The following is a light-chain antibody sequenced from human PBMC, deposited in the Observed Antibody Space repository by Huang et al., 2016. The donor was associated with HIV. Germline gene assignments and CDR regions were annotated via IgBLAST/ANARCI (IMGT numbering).Light chain of an antibody. J-gene: IGKJ5*01. CDR2: GAS. V-gene: IGKV3-15*01. CDR3: QQYYDWPPIT. Sequence: EIVMTQSPATLSVSPGETATLSCRASKTVYTNLAWYQQKPGQAPRLLIYGASTRTTGIPGRFSGGGFGTEFTLTISTLQSEDFAVYYCQQYYDWPPITFGQGTRVDMK. CDR1: KTVYTN.